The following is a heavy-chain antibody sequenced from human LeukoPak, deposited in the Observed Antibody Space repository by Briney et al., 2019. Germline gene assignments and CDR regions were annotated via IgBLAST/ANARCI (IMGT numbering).Heavy chain of an antibody. D-gene: IGHD1-26*01. Sequence: GESLKISCNGSGYSFTSYWIAWMRPMPGTGLEWMGIIYPGDSDTRYSPSFQGQVTISADKSISTAYLQWSSLKASDTAMYYCATHSGSYFYYFDNWGQGTLVTVSS. J-gene: IGHJ4*02. CDR1: GYSFTSYW. CDR3: ATHSGSYFYYFDN. V-gene: IGHV5-51*01. CDR2: IYPGDSDT.